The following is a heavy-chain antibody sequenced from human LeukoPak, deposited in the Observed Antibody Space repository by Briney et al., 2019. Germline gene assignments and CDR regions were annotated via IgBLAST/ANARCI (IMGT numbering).Heavy chain of an antibody. CDR3: VRQSCSGTTCYADFDY. V-gene: IGHV4-39*01. CDR2: VYYSGST. D-gene: IGHD2-2*01. CDR1: GLSISGSRYY. J-gene: IGHJ4*02. Sequence: SETLSLTCAVSGLSISGSRYYWSWIRPPPGKGLEWIGDVYYSGSTNYNPSLKSRVTVSVDTVNNQFSLRLRSVTAADTAVYYCVRQSCSGTTCYADFDYWGQGTLVTVSS.